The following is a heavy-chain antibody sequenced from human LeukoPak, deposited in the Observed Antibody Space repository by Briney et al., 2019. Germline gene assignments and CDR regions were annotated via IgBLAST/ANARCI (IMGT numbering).Heavy chain of an antibody. CDR3: ARAIRRVAFDY. Sequence: GASVKVSCKASGYTFSSYDIDWVRQATGQGLEWMGWMNPNSGDTGYAQKFQGRATITRNTSITTAYMELSSLRSEDTAVYYCARAIRRVAFDYWGQGTLVTVSS. CDR2: MNPNSGDT. V-gene: IGHV1-8*03. J-gene: IGHJ4*02. CDR1: GYTFSSYD.